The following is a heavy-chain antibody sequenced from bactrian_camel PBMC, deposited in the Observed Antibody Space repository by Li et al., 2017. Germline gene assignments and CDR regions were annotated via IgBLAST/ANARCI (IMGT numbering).Heavy chain of an antibody. CDR2: IENYGPNT. CDR3: ATDDDTVVAGADFGY. CDR1: GFIFSSYW. D-gene: IGHD6*01. Sequence: HVQLVESGGGSVQAGGSLRLSCSASGFIFSSYWMYWVRQAPGKGLEWVSDIENYGPNTYYADSVKGRFTISRDSAKNTVYLQMNSLKSEDTALYYCATDDDTVVAGADFGYWGQGTQVTVS. V-gene: IGHV3S6*01. J-gene: IGHJ6*01.